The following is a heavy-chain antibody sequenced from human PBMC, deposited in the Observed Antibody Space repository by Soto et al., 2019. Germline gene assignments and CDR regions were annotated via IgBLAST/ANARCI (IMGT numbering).Heavy chain of an antibody. D-gene: IGHD3-16*01. J-gene: IGHJ4*02. CDR3: ARDKTFGGTIGSAFDS. CDR1: GFFLRDFG. CDR2: IWYDGSNA. V-gene: IGHV3-33*01. Sequence: GSLRLSCVASGFFLRDFGMHWVRQAPGKGLEWLSVIWYDGSNAYQGESVKGRFTMSRDISKNTLYLQMSSLRGEDTAVYYCARDKTFGGTIGSAFDSWGQGTLVTVSS.